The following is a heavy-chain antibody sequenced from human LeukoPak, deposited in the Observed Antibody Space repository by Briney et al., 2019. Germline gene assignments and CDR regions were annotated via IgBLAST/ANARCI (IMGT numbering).Heavy chain of an antibody. Sequence: GGSLRLSCAASGFTFDDYTMHWVRHAPGKGLEWVSLISWDGGSTYYADSVKGRFTISRDNSKNSLYLQMNSLRTEDTALYYCAKDTPYGSGSSIFDPWGQGTLVTVSS. CDR1: GFTFDDYT. J-gene: IGHJ5*02. V-gene: IGHV3-43*01. CDR3: AKDTPYGSGSSIFDP. CDR2: ISWDGGST. D-gene: IGHD3-10*01.